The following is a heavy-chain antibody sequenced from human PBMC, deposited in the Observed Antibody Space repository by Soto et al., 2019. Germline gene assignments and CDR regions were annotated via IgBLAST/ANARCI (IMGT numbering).Heavy chain of an antibody. CDR1: GFISMSYW. CDR3: ARAQYLADDAFDI. CDR2: INGDGRST. D-gene: IGHD2-2*01. V-gene: IGHV3-74*01. J-gene: IGHJ3*02. Sequence: LRLSFAASGFISMSYWIHWVRQVPGKGLVWVSRINGDGRSTSYADSVKGRFTISRDNAKNTLYLQMNSLRADDTAVYYCARAQYLADDAFDIWGQGAMVTVSS.